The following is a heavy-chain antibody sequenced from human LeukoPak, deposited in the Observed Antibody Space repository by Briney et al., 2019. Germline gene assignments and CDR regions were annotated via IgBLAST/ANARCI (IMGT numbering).Heavy chain of an antibody. Sequence: GGSLRLSCTASGFTFGDYVMSWVRQAPGKGLEWVGFIRGKAYGGTTEYAASVKGRFTISRDDSKNIAYQQMSSLKTEDTAVYYCTSLRHFDWLLVDWGQGTLVTVSS. CDR3: TSLRHFDWLLVD. CDR2: IRGKAYGGTT. D-gene: IGHD3-9*01. CDR1: GFTFGDYV. J-gene: IGHJ4*02. V-gene: IGHV3-49*04.